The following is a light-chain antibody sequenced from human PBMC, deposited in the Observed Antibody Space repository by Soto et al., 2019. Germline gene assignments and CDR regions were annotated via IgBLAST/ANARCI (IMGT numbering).Light chain of an antibody. Sequence: QSALTQPASVSGSSGQSITISCTGTGLDVGLYNYVSWYQQHPGTPPKLIIYDVDNRPSGVSNRFSGSKSANTASLTISGLQPEDEADYYCNSYRGGTALVFGGGTKLTVL. CDR2: DVD. V-gene: IGLV2-14*03. CDR3: NSYRGGTALV. J-gene: IGLJ2*01. CDR1: GLDVGLYNY.